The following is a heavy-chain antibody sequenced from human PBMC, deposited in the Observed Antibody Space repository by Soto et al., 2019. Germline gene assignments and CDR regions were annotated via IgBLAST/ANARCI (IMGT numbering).Heavy chain of an antibody. J-gene: IGHJ6*02. V-gene: IGHV4-30-4*01. D-gene: IGHD3-3*01. CDR1: GGSISSGEYY. CDR3: ARTSLTIFGPSNDYYGMGV. Sequence: PSETLSLTCTVSGGSISSGEYYWTWIRQPPGKGLEWIGYISYSGITHYSPSLKSRVSITVDTSKNQFSLNLASVSAEDTAVYYCARTSLTIFGPSNDYYGMGVWGLGNTVT. CDR2: ISYSGIT.